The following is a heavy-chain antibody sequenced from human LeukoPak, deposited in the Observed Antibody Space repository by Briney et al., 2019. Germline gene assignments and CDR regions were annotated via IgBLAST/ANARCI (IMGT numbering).Heavy chain of an antibody. J-gene: IGHJ4*02. CDR1: GFTFSSYS. CDR3: ARDKQLVPDY. CDR2: ISSSSSYI. V-gene: IGHV3-21*01. D-gene: IGHD6-6*01. Sequence: GGSLRLSCAASGFTFSSYSMNWVRQASGKGLEWVSSISSSSSYIYYADSVKGRFTISRDNAKNSLYLQMNSLRAEDTAVYYCARDKQLVPDYWGQGTLVTVSS.